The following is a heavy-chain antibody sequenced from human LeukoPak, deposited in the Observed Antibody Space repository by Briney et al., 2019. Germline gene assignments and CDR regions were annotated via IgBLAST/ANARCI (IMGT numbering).Heavy chain of an antibody. CDR3: ARGLEDCSSTSCLDY. D-gene: IGHD2-2*01. V-gene: IGHV1-46*02. CDR2: INPSGGST. CDR1: GYTFNNHY. J-gene: IGHJ4*02. Sequence: ASVKVSCKASGYTFNNHYMYWVRQAPGQGLEWMGVINPSGGSTSYAQKFQGRVTMTRDTSTRTVYMEVNSLRSEDTAVYYCARGLEDCSSTSCLDYWGQGTLVTVSS.